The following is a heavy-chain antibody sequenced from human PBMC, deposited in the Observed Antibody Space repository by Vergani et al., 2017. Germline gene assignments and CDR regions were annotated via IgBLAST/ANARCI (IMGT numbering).Heavy chain of an antibody. CDR1: GGSISSGENY. V-gene: IGHV4-30-4*01. J-gene: IGHJ5*02. CDR3: ARGETRTDWFDP. Sequence: QVQLQESGPGLVKPSQTLSLTCTVSGGSISSGENYWSWIRQSPGKGLEWIGYIYYRGSTHYNPSLKSRVAISVDTSKNQFSLKLSSVSAADTAVYYCARGETRTDWFDPWGQGTLVTVSS. CDR2: IYYRGST. D-gene: IGHD3/OR15-3a*01.